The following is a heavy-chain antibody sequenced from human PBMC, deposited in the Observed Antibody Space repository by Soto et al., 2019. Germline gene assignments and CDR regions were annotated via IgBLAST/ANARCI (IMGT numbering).Heavy chain of an antibody. D-gene: IGHD3-22*01. CDR1: GFTFSDYY. Sequence: GSLRLSCAASGFTFSDYYMSWIRQAPGKGLEWVSYISSSSSYTNYADSVKGRFTISRDNSKNTLYLQMNSLRAEDTAVYYCPKEDSNGYYYLPYFDYWGQGTLVTVSS. J-gene: IGHJ4*02. V-gene: IGHV3-11*05. CDR3: PKEDSNGYYYLPYFDY. CDR2: ISSSSSYT.